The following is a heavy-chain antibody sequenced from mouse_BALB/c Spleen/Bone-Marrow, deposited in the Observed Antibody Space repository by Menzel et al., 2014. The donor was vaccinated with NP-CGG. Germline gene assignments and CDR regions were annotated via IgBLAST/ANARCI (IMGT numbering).Heavy chain of an antibody. V-gene: IGHV14-3*02. CDR1: GFNIKDAY. CDR3: ARREYYAMDY. J-gene: IGHJ4*01. Sequence: VQLQQSGAELVKPGASVKLSCTASGFNIKDAYMHWVKQRPEQGLEWIGRIDPANGNTKYDPKFQGKATITADTSSKTAYLQLSSLASEDTAVYYCARREYYAMDYWGQGTSVTVSS. CDR2: IDPANGNT.